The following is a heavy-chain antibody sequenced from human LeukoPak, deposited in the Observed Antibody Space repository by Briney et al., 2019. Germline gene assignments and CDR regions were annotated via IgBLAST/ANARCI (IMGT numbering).Heavy chain of an antibody. Sequence: GASVKVSCKASGYTFTSYDINWVRQATGQGLEWMGWINPNSGGTNYAQKFQGRVTMTRDTSISTAYMELSRLRSDDTAVYYCAREYRTSITGTTVPTGVLRYWGQGTLVTVSS. CDR2: INPNSGGT. CDR3: AREYRTSITGTTVPTGVLRY. CDR1: GYTFTSYD. V-gene: IGHV1-2*02. J-gene: IGHJ4*02. D-gene: IGHD1-7*01.